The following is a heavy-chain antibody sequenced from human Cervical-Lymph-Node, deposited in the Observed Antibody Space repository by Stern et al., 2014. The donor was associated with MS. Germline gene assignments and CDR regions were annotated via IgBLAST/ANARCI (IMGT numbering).Heavy chain of an antibody. Sequence: VQLVESGPGLVKPSQTLSLTCTVSGGSISSSGYYWSWIRQPAAKGLEWIGRIHDSGSTYYNPSLKSRVTISMDPAKTHFSLKLTSVTAADTAVYYCATTRWGLFTWNWFDPWGQGTLVTVSS. CDR3: ATTRWGLFTWNWFDP. CDR2: IHDSGST. CDR1: GGSISSSGYY. J-gene: IGHJ5*02. D-gene: IGHD2-21*01. V-gene: IGHV4-61*02.